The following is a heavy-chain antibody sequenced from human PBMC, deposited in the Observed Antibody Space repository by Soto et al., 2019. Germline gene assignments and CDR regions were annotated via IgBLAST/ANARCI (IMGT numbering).Heavy chain of an antibody. V-gene: IGHV1-2*04. D-gene: IGHD1-26*01. Sequence: ASVKVSCKASGYTFTGYYMHWVRQAPGQGLEWMGWINPNSGGTNYAQKFQGWVTMTRDTSISTAYVELSRLRSDDTAVYYCARGSGVGATTVGVSYYYYGMDVWGQGTTVTVSS. CDR1: GYTFTGYY. J-gene: IGHJ6*02. CDR3: ARGSGVGATTVGVSYYYYGMDV. CDR2: INPNSGGT.